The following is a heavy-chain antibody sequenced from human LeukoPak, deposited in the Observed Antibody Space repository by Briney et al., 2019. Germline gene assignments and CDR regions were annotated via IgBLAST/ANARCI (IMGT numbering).Heavy chain of an antibody. D-gene: IGHD3-16*02. CDR2: ISYDGTNK. V-gene: IGHV3-30-3*01. CDR3: ARDSYYDYVWGSYRLGDFDY. Sequence: PGKSLRLSCAASGFTFSSYAMHWVRQAPGKGLEWVAVISYDGTNKYYADPVKGRFTISRDNSKNTLYLQMNSLRAEDTAVYYCARDSYYDYVWGSYRLGDFDYWGQGTLVTVSS. CDR1: GFTFSSYA. J-gene: IGHJ4*02.